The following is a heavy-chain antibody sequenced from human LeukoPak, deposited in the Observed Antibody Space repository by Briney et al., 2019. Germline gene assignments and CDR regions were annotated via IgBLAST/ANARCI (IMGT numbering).Heavy chain of an antibody. CDR3: AAVPNANAWYWDDAFES. D-gene: IGHD2-8*02. Sequence: ASVKVSCKASGFTFTTSAVQWVRQARGQRLEWIGRIVVGSGNTDHAQKFQGRLTITRDISTSTAYMELSSLTSDDTAVYYCAAVPNANAWYWDDAFESWGQGTMVTVSS. V-gene: IGHV1-58*01. CDR1: GFTFTTSA. J-gene: IGHJ3*02. CDR2: IVVGSGNT.